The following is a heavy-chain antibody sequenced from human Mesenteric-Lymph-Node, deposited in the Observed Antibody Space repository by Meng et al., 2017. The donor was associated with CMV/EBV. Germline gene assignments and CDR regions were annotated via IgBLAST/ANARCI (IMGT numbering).Heavy chain of an antibody. J-gene: IGHJ4*02. V-gene: IGHV3-53*01. CDR2: IYSGGST. CDR3: VVGHDSRKVAY. Sequence: GESLKISCAASGFTVSSSYMSWVRQAPGKGLEWVSVIYSGGSTYYADSVKGRFTISRDNSKNILYLQMNSLRAEDTALYYCVVGHDSRKVAYWGQGTLVTVSS. CDR1: GFTVSSSY. D-gene: IGHD2-15*01.